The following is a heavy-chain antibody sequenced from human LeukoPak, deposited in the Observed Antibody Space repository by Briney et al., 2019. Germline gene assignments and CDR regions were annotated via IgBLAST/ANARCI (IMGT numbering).Heavy chain of an antibody. CDR2: ISYDGSNK. D-gene: IGHD3-3*01. Sequence: GGSLRLSCAASGFTFSSYAMHWVRQAPGKGLEWVAVISYDGSNKYYADSVKGRFTISRDNSKNTLYLQMNSLRAEDTAVYYCARDNNDFWSGYLDYWGQGTLVTVSS. V-gene: IGHV3-30-3*01. CDR3: ARDNNDFWSGYLDY. CDR1: GFTFSSYA. J-gene: IGHJ4*02.